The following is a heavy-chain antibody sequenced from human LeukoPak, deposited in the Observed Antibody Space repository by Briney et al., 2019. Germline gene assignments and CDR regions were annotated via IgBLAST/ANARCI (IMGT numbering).Heavy chain of an antibody. D-gene: IGHD5-12*01. CDR3: ARDGNSGYDLTYYYGMDV. J-gene: IGHJ6*02. CDR1: GFSFSSVA. CDR2: TPYDGNNK. Sequence: GGSLRLSCAASGFSFSSVAMHWVRQAPGKGLEWVAVTPYDGNNKYYADSVRGRFTISRDNSKNTLYLQMNTLRAEDTALYYCARDGNSGYDLTYYYGMDVWGQGTTVTVSS. V-gene: IGHV3-30-3*01.